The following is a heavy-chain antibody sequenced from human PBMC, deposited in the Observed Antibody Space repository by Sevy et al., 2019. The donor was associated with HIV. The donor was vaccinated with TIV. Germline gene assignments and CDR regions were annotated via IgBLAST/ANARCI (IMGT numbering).Heavy chain of an antibody. V-gene: IGHV1-18*01. CDR3: AWGSDRPHYYYYYMDV. D-gene: IGHD3-16*01. Sequence: ASVKVSCKASGYTFTSYGISWVRQAPGQGLEWMGWISAYNGNTNYAQKLQGRVTMTTDTSTSTAYMELRSLRSDDTAVYYCAWGSDRPHYYYYYMDVWGKGTTVTVSS. CDR1: GYTFTSYG. J-gene: IGHJ6*03. CDR2: ISAYNGNT.